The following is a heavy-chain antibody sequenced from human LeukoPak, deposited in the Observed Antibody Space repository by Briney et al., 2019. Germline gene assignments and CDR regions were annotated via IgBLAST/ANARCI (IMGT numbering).Heavy chain of an antibody. CDR2: INSDGSST. D-gene: IGHD3-22*01. Sequence: GGSLRLSCAASGFTFSSYWMHWVRQAPGKGLVWVSRINSDGSSTSYADSVKGRFTISRDNAKNTLFLQMNSLRVEDTAVYYCARDGTYDSSIDYWGQETLVTVSS. CDR1: GFTFSSYW. J-gene: IGHJ4*02. V-gene: IGHV3-74*01. CDR3: ARDGTYDSSIDY.